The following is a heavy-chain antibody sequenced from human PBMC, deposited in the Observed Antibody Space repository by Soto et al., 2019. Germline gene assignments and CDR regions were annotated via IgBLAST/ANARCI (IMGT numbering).Heavy chain of an antibody. V-gene: IGHV3-23*01. CDR3: TRETVAGITGLDY. CDR1: GFKVAAFP. J-gene: IGHJ4*02. Sequence: EVQLLESGGDLVQPGGSLRFSWAASGFKVAAFPVNGFGQAPGKGLEWVSGISVSDAFIYYADSVRGRFSISRDASENILYLQMNSLRVDDTALYYCTRETVAGITGLDYWGPGTLVTVSS. D-gene: IGHD1-20*01. CDR2: ISVSDAFI.